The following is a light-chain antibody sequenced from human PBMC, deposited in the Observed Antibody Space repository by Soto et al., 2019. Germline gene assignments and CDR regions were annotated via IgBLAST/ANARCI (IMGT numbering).Light chain of an antibody. J-gene: IGKJ1*01. Sequence: EIVLTQSPGTLSFFPGERASLSCRASQSVSSKLAWYQQKPGQAPRLLIYGASTRATGIPDRFSGSGSGTDFTLTINRLEPEDFAVYYCQQYGSSSWTFGQGTKVDIK. CDR2: GAS. V-gene: IGKV3-20*01. CDR3: QQYGSSSWT. CDR1: QSVSSK.